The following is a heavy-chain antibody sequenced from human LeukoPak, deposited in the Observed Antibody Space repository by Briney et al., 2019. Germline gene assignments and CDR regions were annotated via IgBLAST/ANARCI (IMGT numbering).Heavy chain of an antibody. CDR1: GGSISSSSYY. CDR3: TRGTSAYYYFDY. D-gene: IGHD3-22*01. J-gene: IGHJ4*02. V-gene: IGHV4-39*07. Sequence: SETLSLTCTVSGGSISSSSYYWGWIRQPPGKGLEWIGSIYYSGSTNYHPSLKSRLTISVDTSKSQFSLKLSSVTAADTAVYYCTRGTSAYYYFDYWGQGTLVTVSS. CDR2: IYYSGST.